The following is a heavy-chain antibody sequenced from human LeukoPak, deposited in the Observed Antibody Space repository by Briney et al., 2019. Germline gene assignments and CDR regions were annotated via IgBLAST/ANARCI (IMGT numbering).Heavy chain of an antibody. V-gene: IGHV1-8*01. CDR3: ARGPSSGWY. Sequence: GASVEVSCKASGYTFTSYDIIWVRQATGQGLEWMGWMNPNSGNIGYAQKFQGRVTMTRNTSISTAYMELSSLTSEDTAVYYCARGPSSGWYWGQGTLVTVSS. J-gene: IGHJ4*02. CDR2: MNPNSGNI. D-gene: IGHD6-19*01. CDR1: GYTFTSYD.